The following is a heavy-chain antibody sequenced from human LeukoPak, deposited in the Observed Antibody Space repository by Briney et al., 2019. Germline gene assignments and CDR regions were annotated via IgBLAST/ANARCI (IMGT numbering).Heavy chain of an antibody. CDR3: ARDSQQQLGLYYYYGMDV. J-gene: IGHJ6*02. CDR1: GGTFSSYA. D-gene: IGHD6-13*01. CDR2: IIPILGIA. Sequence: VASVKVSCKASGGTFSSYAISWVRQAPGQGLEWMGRIIPILGIANYAQNFQGRVKITADKSTSTAYKELSSLRSEDTAVYSCARDSQQQLGLYYYYGMDVWGQGTTVTVSS. V-gene: IGHV1-69*04.